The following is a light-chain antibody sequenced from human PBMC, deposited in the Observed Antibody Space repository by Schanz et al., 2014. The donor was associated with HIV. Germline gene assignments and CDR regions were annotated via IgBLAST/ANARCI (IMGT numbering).Light chain of an antibody. J-gene: IGLJ3*02. CDR1: SSDVGGYDY. Sequence: QSALTQPASVSGSPGQSITISCTGTSSDVGGYDYVSWYQHHPGKAPKLMIYDVSSRPSGVSNRFSGSKSGNTASLTISGLQAEDEADYYCCSYAGSSTWVFGGGTKLTVL. V-gene: IGLV2-14*03. CDR2: DVS. CDR3: CSYAGSSTWV.